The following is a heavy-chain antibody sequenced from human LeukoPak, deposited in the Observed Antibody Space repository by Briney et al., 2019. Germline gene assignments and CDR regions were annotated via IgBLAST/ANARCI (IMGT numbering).Heavy chain of an antibody. D-gene: IGHD6-19*01. CDR1: GFTFGDYA. CDR2: IRSKAYGGTT. J-gene: IGHJ4*02. V-gene: IGHV3-49*03. Sequence: PGGSLRLSCTASGFTFGDYAMSWFRQAPGKGLEWVGFIRSKAYGGTTEYAASVKGRFTISRDDSKSIAYLQMNSLKTEDTAVYYCTTTSSGWYRRFDHWGQGTLVTVSS. CDR3: TTTSSGWYRRFDH.